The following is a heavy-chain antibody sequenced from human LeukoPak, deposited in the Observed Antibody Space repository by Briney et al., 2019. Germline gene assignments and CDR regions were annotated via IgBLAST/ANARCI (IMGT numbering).Heavy chain of an antibody. J-gene: IGHJ4*02. Sequence: TSVKVSCKVSVYTLSELSMHWGRQAPGNRGEWLGGFDPEDGETIYAQKFQGRVTMTEDTSTDTAYMELSSLRSEDRAVYYCTTRDYYDSSGYNYWGQGTLVTVSS. CDR2: FDPEDGET. V-gene: IGHV1-24*01. CDR3: TTRDYYDSSGYNY. D-gene: IGHD3-22*01. CDR1: VYTLSELS.